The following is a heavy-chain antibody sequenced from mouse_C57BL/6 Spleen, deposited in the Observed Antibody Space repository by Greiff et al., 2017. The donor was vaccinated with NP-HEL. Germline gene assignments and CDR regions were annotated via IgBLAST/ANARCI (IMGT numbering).Heavy chain of an antibody. Sequence: EVMLVESGGGLVKPGGSLKLSCAASGFTFSSYAMSWVRQTPEQRLEWVATISDGGSYTYYPDNVKGRFTISRDNAKNNLYLQMSHLKSEDTAMYYCARGYSNYVRYYFDYWGQGTTLTVSS. V-gene: IGHV5-4*03. CDR2: ISDGGSYT. D-gene: IGHD2-5*01. J-gene: IGHJ2*01. CDR1: GFTFSSYA. CDR3: ARGYSNYVRYYFDY.